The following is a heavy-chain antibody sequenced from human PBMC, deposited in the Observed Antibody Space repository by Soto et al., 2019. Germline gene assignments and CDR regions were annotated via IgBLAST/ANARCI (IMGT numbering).Heavy chain of an antibody. V-gene: IGHV3-23*01. CDR2: ISGSGGST. J-gene: IGHJ3*02. CDR1: GFTFSSYA. CDR3: AKDYLPGIHYYDSSRYYRFYAFDI. D-gene: IGHD3-22*01. Sequence: EVQLLESGGGLVQPGGSLRLSCAASGFTFSSYAMSWVRQAPGKGLEWVSAISGSGGSTYYADSVKGRFTISRDNSKNTLYLQMNSLRAEDTAVYYCAKDYLPGIHYYDSSRYYRFYAFDIWGQGTMVTVSS.